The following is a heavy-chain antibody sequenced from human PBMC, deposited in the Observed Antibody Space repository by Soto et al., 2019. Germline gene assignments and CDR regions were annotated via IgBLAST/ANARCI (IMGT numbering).Heavy chain of an antibody. J-gene: IGHJ6*03. CDR2: IYYSGST. CDR1: GDSISNNNCY. D-gene: IGHD3-10*01. Sequence: SETLSLTCTFSGDSISNNNCYLGWIRQPPGKGLEWIGSIYYSGSTYYNPSLKSRVTISVDTSNNQLSLKLSSVTAADTAVYYCARHYGYYSHYMDVWTKGTTVTVSS. V-gene: IGHV4-39*01. CDR3: ARHYGYYSHYMDV.